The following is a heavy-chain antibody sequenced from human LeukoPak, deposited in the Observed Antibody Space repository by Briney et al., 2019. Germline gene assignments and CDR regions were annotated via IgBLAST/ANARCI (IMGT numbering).Heavy chain of an antibody. CDR1: GDSVSSNSAA. CDR2: TYYKSEWYN. Sequence: SQALSLTCAISGDSVSSNSAAWNWIRQSPSRGLEWLGRTYYKSEWYNDYAVSVKSRITINPDTSKNQFSLQLNSVTPEDTAVYYCAKTSEIQLWPSYVDYWGQGTLVTVSS. CDR3: AKTSEIQLWPSYVDY. V-gene: IGHV6-1*01. D-gene: IGHD5-18*01. J-gene: IGHJ4*02.